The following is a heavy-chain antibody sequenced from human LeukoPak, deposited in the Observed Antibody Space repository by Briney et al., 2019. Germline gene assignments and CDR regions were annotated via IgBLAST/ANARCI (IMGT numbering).Heavy chain of an antibody. V-gene: IGHV4-30-2*01. Sequence: SETLSLTCAVSGGSISSGGYSWSWIRQPPGKGLEWIGYINHSGSTNYNPSLKSRVTISVDTSKNQFSLKLSSVTAADTAVYYCARGSLGYSSSWQILTFDYWGQGTLVTVSS. D-gene: IGHD6-13*01. CDR3: ARGSLGYSSSWQILTFDY. J-gene: IGHJ4*02. CDR1: GGSISSGGYS. CDR2: INHSGST.